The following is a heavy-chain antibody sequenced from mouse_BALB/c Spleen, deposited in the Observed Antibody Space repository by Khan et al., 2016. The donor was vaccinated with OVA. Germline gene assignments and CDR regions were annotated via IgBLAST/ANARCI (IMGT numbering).Heavy chain of an antibody. CDR1: GFTFSTYG. CDR2: ISSGGSYT. D-gene: IGHD1-1*01. J-gene: IGHJ3*01. CDR3: TRLAYYYNSEGFAY. V-gene: IGHV5-6*01. Sequence: EVELVESGRDLVKPGGSLKLSCAASGFTFSTYGMSWVRQTPDKRLEWVATISSGGSYTYYPDSVKGRFTISRDNAKNTLNLQMRSLKSADTAMYYCTRLAYYYNSEGFAYWGQGTLVTVSA.